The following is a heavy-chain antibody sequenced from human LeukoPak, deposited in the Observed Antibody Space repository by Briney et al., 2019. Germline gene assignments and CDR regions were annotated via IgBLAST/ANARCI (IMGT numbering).Heavy chain of an antibody. Sequence: GGSLRLSCAASGFTVSSNYMSWVRQAPGKGLEWVSVIYGGGTAYYADSVKGRFTLSRDNSKNMLYLQMNSLRAEDTAVYYCARALPFGGWFDPWGQGTLVTVSS. J-gene: IGHJ5*02. V-gene: IGHV3-66*01. CDR2: IYGGGTA. D-gene: IGHD3-16*01. CDR3: ARALPFGGWFDP. CDR1: GFTVSSNY.